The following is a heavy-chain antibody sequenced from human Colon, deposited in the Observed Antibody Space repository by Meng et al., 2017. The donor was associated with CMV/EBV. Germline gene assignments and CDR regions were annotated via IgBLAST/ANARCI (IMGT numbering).Heavy chain of an antibody. V-gene: IGHV3-74*01. Sequence: GESLKISCAASGFTFSRYAMTWVRQAPGKGLVWVSRINSDGSSTSYADSVKGRFTISRDNAKNTLYLQMNSLRAEDTAVYYCARAYYDFWSGPHDAFDIWGQGTMVTVSS. CDR1: GFTFSRYA. J-gene: IGHJ3*02. CDR3: ARAYYDFWSGPHDAFDI. CDR2: INSDGSST. D-gene: IGHD3-3*01.